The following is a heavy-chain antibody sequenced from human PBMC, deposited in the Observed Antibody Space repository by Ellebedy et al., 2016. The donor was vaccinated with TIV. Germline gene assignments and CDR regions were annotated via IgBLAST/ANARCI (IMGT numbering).Heavy chain of an antibody. D-gene: IGHD5-18*01. CDR1: GYTFTSYG. J-gene: IGHJ4*02. Sequence: KVSXXASGYTFTSYGISWVRQMPGKGLEWMGIIYPGDSDTRYSPSFQGQVTISADKSISTAYLQWSSLKASDTAMYYCARQGDTAMVTDYWGQGTLVTVSS. V-gene: IGHV5-51*01. CDR2: IYPGDSDT. CDR3: ARQGDTAMVTDY.